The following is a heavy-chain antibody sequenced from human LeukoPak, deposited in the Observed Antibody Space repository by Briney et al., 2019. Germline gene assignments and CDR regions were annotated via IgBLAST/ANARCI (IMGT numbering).Heavy chain of an antibody. Sequence: GRSLRLSRAASGFTFDDYAMHWVRQAPGKGLEWVSGISWNSGNIGYADSVKGRFTISRDNAKNSLYLQMNSLRAEDTALYYCARESGWFDPWGQGTLVTVSS. CDR1: GFTFDDYA. D-gene: IGHD1-26*01. J-gene: IGHJ5*02. CDR2: ISWNSGNI. CDR3: ARESGWFDP. V-gene: IGHV3-9*01.